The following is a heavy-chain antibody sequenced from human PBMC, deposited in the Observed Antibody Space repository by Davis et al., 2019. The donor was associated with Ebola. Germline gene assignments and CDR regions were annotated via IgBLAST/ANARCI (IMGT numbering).Heavy chain of an antibody. V-gene: IGHV3-74*01. CDR3: AREMGGSQAFTDY. D-gene: IGHD1-26*01. CDR1: GFTFSSYG. J-gene: IGHJ4*02. CDR2: IKSDGSST. Sequence: GESLKISCAASGFTFSSYGMHWVRQAPGKGLVWVSRIKSDGSSTSYADSVKGRFTISRDNAKNTLYLQMNSLRAEDTAVYYCAREMGGSQAFTDYWGQGTLVTVSS.